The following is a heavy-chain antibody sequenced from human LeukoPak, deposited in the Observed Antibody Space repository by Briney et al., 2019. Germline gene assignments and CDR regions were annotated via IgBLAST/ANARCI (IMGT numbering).Heavy chain of an antibody. CDR1: GFTFSSYG. CDR3: AKSFWPPGKAAFDI. Sequence: GGSLRLSCAASGFTFSSYGMHWVRQAPGKGLEWVAFIRYDGSNKYYADSVKGRLTISRDNSKNTLYLQMNSLRAEDTAVYYCAKSFWPPGKAAFDIWGQGTMVTVSS. V-gene: IGHV3-30*02. J-gene: IGHJ3*02. D-gene: IGHD3-3*01. CDR2: IRYDGSNK.